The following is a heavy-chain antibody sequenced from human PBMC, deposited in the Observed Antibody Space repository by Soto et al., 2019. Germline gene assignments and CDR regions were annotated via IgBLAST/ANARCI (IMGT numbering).Heavy chain of an antibody. D-gene: IGHD4-17*01. Sequence: SETLSLTCTVSGGSISSGGYYWSWIRQHPGKGLEWIGYIYYSGSTYYNPSLKSRVTISVDTSKNQFSLKLSSVTAADTAVYYCAGGYGDCYYYYYYTDVWGKGTTVTVSS. CDR2: IYYSGST. J-gene: IGHJ6*03. CDR3: AGGYGDCYYYYYYTDV. V-gene: IGHV4-31*03. CDR1: GGSISSGGYY.